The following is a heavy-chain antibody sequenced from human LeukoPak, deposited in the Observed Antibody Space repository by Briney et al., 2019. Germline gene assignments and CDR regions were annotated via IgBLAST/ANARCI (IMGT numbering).Heavy chain of an antibody. D-gene: IGHD3-16*01. CDR1: GGSISSGGYY. V-gene: IGHV4-31*03. Sequence: SQTLSLTCTVSGGSISSGGYYRSWIRQHPGKGLEWIGYIYYSGSTYYNPSLKSRVTISVDTSKNQFSLKLSSVTAADTAVYYCARFSGGDYVWGNTNSFDYWGQGTLVTVSS. CDR2: IYYSGST. CDR3: ARFSGGDYVWGNTNSFDY. J-gene: IGHJ4*02.